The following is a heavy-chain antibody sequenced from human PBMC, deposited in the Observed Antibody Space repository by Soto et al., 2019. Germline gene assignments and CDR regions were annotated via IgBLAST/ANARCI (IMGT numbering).Heavy chain of an antibody. CDR1: GGTFSTYA. J-gene: IGHJ4*02. CDR2: IIPIFGTA. CDR3: ARDRGRGYSHGDAKDFDY. Sequence: SVKVSCKASGGTFSTYAISWVRQAPGQGLEWMGGIIPIFGTANYAQKFQGRVTITADESTSTAYMELSSLRSEDTAVYYCARDRGRGYSHGDAKDFDYWGQGTLVTVSS. V-gene: IGHV1-69*13. D-gene: IGHD5-18*01.